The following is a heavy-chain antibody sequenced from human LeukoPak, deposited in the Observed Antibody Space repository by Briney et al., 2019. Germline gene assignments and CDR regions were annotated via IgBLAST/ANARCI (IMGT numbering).Heavy chain of an antibody. J-gene: IGHJ4*02. Sequence: PGGSLRLSCAASGFTVSSKYMSWLRQAPGQGLEWLSVIYSGGSTYYADSVKGRFTISRDNSKNTLYLQMNSLRAEDTAVYFCARGCSSTSCYGFDYWGQGTLVTVSS. CDR1: GFTVSSKY. CDR3: ARGCSSTSCYGFDY. CDR2: IYSGGST. D-gene: IGHD2-2*01. V-gene: IGHV3-53*01.